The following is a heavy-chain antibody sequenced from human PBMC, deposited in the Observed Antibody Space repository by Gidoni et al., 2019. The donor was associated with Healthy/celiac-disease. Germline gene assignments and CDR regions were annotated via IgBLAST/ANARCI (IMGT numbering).Heavy chain of an antibody. CDR1: DGSISSGGYY. Sequence: QVQLQESGPGLVKPSQTLSLTCTVADGSISSGGYYWSWIRQHPGKGLEWIGYIYYSGSTYYNPSLKSRVTISVDTSKNQFSLKLSSVTAADTAVYYCARGSYYYDSSGYSFDYWGQGTLVTVSS. V-gene: IGHV4-31*03. J-gene: IGHJ4*02. CDR2: IYYSGST. D-gene: IGHD3-22*01. CDR3: ARGSYYYDSSGYSFDY.